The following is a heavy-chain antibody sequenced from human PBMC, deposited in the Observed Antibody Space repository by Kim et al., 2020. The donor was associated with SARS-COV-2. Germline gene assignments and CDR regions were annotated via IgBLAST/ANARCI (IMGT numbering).Heavy chain of an antibody. D-gene: IGHD2-2*01. Sequence: GGSLRLSCVGSGFTFSDYSMNWVRQAPGKGLEWVAYISSGSTTIYYADSVKGRLTISRDNAKNSLYLQIIGLSDEDTAVYYCARVGGYCSSTSCKYYFDSWGQGALVTVSS. CDR1: GFTFSDYS. V-gene: IGHV3-48*02. CDR3: ARVGGYCSSTSCKYYFDS. J-gene: IGHJ4*02. CDR2: ISSGSTTI.